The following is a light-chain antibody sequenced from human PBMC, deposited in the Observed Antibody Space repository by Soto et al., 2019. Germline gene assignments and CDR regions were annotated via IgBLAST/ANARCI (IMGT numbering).Light chain of an antibody. Sequence: EIVLTQSPGTLSLSPGERATLSCRASQSVSSSYLAWYQQKPGQAPRLLIYDASTRATGIPARFSGSGSGTDFTLTINSLEPEDFAVYYCQQRNVWPPITFGQGTRLEIK. CDR1: QSVSSSY. CDR3: QQRNVWPPIT. V-gene: IGKV3D-20*02. CDR2: DAS. J-gene: IGKJ5*01.